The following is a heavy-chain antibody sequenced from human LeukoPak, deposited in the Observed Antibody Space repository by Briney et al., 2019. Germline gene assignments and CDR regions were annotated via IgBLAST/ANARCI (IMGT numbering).Heavy chain of an antibody. D-gene: IGHD1-1*01. Sequence: SETLSLTCAVSGASISSSNWWSWVRQPPGKGLEWIGEIYHSGSTNYNPSLKSRVTISVDKSKNQFSLRLSSVTAADTAVYYCARLTRRSGNYFDYWGQGTLVTASS. V-gene: IGHV4-4*02. CDR3: ARLTRRSGNYFDY. J-gene: IGHJ4*02. CDR1: GASISSSNW. CDR2: IYHSGST.